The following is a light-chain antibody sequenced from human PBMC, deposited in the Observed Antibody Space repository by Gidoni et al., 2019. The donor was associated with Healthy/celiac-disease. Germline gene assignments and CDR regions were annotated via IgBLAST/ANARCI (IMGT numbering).Light chain of an antibody. J-gene: IGKJ4*01. CDR1: QDIRNY. Sequence: ESKMTQSPSSLSASVGDRVTITCPERQDIRNYLNWHQQKPGKAPKLLIYDASNLETGVPSRFSGSGSGTDFTFTISSLQPEDIATYYCQQYDNLPLTFGGGTKVEIK. V-gene: IGKV1-33*01. CDR3: QQYDNLPLT. CDR2: DAS.